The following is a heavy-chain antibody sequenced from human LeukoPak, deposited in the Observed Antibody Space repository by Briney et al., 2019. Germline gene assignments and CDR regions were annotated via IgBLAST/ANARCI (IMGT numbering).Heavy chain of an antibody. CDR1: GYTFTSYD. V-gene: IGHV1-8*01. J-gene: IGHJ5*02. CDR3: ARGGNDFWSGYNWFDP. D-gene: IGHD3-3*01. CDR2: MNPNSGNT. Sequence: VASVKVSCKASGYTFTSYDINWMRQATGQGLEWMGWMNPNSGNTGYAQKFQGRVTMTRNTSISTAYMELSSLRSEDTAVYYCARGGNDFWSGYNWFDPWGQGTLVTVSS.